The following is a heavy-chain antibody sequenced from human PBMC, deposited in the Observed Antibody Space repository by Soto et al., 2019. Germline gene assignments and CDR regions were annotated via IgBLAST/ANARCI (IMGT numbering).Heavy chain of an antibody. D-gene: IGHD3-3*01. CDR2: ISGSGGST. V-gene: IGHV3-23*01. CDR1: GFTFSSYA. Sequence: GGSLRLSCAASGFTFSSYAMSCVRQAPGKGLEWVSAISGSGGSTYYADSVKGRFTISRDNSKNTLYLQMNSLRAEDTAVYYCAKEVPYYDFWSGYSNGMDVWGQGTTVTVSS. CDR3: AKEVPYYDFWSGYSNGMDV. J-gene: IGHJ6*02.